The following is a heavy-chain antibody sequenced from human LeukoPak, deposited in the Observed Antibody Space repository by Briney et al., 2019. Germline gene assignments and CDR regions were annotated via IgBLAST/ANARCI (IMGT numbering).Heavy chain of an antibody. CDR1: GYSFTSHW. D-gene: IGHD3-10*01. J-gene: IGHJ4*02. CDR2: IYPGDSDT. CDR3: ARARRGDYDLLAQIDY. Sequence: GESLKISCKGSGYSFTSHWIGWVRQMPGKGLEWMGIIYPGDSDTRYSPSFQGQVTISADKSISTAYLQWSSLKASDTAMYYCARARRGDYDLLAQIDYWGQGTLVTVSS. V-gene: IGHV5-51*01.